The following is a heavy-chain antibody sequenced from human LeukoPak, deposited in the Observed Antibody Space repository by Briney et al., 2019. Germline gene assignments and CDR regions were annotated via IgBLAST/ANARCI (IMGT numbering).Heavy chain of an antibody. CDR1: GFTFSSYG. D-gene: IGHD2-2*01. Sequence: GRSLRLSCAASGFTFSSYGMHWVRQAPGKGLEWVAVISYDGSNKYYADSVRGRFTFSRDNSKSTLYLQMSSLTVDDTAIYYCAKSPRVPASWVRPGFDYWGQGTLVIVSS. CDR2: ISYDGSNK. J-gene: IGHJ4*02. CDR3: AKSPRVPASWVRPGFDY. V-gene: IGHV3-30*18.